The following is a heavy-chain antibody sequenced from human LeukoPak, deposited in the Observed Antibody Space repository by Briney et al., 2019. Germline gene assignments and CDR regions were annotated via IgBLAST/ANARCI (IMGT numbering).Heavy chain of an antibody. J-gene: IGHJ4*02. D-gene: IGHD4-17*01. CDR1: GYTLNRNG. V-gene: IGHV1-18*01. CDR3: ARDEHYEVDH. Sequence: ASVTVSCKASGYTLNRNGISWVRQAPGQGLEWMGWIGVYSGNTNYAQKFQGRVTMTTDTSTSTVYMELRSLRSDDTAIYYCARDEHYEVDHWGQGTLVTVSS. CDR2: IGVYSGNT.